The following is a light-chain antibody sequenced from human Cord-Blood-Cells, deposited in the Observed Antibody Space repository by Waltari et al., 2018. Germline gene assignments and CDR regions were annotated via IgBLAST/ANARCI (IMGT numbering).Light chain of an antibody. CDR2: GAS. Sequence: EIVLTQSPGTLSLYQGERATLSCRASQSVSSSYLAWYQQKPGQTPRLRIYGASSRATGIPDRFSGSGSGTDFTLTISRLEPEDFAVYYCQQYGSSRTFGQGTKLEIK. J-gene: IGKJ2*01. CDR1: QSVSSSY. CDR3: QQYGSSRT. V-gene: IGKV3-20*01.